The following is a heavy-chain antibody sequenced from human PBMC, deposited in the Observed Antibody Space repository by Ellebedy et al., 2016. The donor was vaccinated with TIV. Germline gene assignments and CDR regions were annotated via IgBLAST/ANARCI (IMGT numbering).Heavy chain of an antibody. CDR3: ARDQWMGRAYYFDY. D-gene: IGHD1-26*01. J-gene: IGHJ4*02. CDR1: GFTFSNYW. CDR2: IKQDGSEQ. Sequence: GESLKISCAASGFTFSNYWMNWVRQAPGKGLEWVANIKQDGSEQYYVDSVEGRFAISRDNAKNSMYLQMNSLRDEDSAVYYCARDQWMGRAYYFDYWGQGTLLTVSS. V-gene: IGHV3-7*01.